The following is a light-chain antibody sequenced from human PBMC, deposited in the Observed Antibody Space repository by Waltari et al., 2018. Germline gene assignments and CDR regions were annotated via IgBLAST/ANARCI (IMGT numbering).Light chain of an antibody. CDR2: EVS. V-gene: IGLV2-14*01. Sequence: QSALAQPASVSGSPGQSITISCTETSSDVGGFNYASWYQHHPGEAPKLIIYEVSNRPSWVSNRFSGSTSGNTASLTISGLQAEDEADYYCTSYTSSNTPVFGGGTKLTVL. J-gene: IGLJ2*01. CDR1: SSDVGGFNY. CDR3: TSYTSSNTPV.